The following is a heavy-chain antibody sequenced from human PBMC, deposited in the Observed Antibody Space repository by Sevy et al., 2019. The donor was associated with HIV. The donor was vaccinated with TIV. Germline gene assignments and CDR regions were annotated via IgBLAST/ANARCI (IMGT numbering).Heavy chain of an antibody. D-gene: IGHD3-9*01. CDR2: ISFDGRNT. V-gene: IGHV3-30*18. Sequence: GGSLRLSCAGSGFTFRSYGIHWVRQCPGKGLEWVAFISFDGRNTYSAHSVKGRFTVTRDNSNNEEYLQMNNLRTEDTAMYYCAKDILGDNSPWFFFDYWGQGTQVTVSS. J-gene: IGHJ4*02. CDR3: AKDILGDNSPWFFFDY. CDR1: GFTFRSYG.